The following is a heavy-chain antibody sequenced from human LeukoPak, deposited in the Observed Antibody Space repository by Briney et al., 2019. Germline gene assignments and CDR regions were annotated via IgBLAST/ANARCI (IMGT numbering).Heavy chain of an antibody. CDR3: ARIRWDYYDSSRYYNGDYYYYYCMDV. J-gene: IGHJ6*03. D-gene: IGHD3-22*01. Sequence: SGPALVKPPQTLTLTCTFSGFSLSTRGMCVSWIRQPPGKALEWLARIDWDDDTYYSTSLKTRLTISKDTSKNQVVLTMTNMDPVDTATHYCARIRWDYYDSSRYYNGDYYYYYCMDVWGKGTTVTVSS. V-gene: IGHV2-70*11. CDR1: GFSLSTRGMC. CDR2: IDWDDDT.